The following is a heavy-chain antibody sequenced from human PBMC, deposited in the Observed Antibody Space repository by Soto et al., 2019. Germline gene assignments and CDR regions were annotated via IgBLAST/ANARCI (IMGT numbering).Heavy chain of an antibody. CDR2: INHSGNT. CDR3: ARHHVRGRTIAGAAEF. J-gene: IGHJ4*02. Sequence: SETLSLTCAVYGKSLSGYYWSWIRQPPGKALEWIGEINHSGNTNYNPSLKSRVTISVDTSKNQLFLNLSSVTAADTAMYYCARHHVRGRTIAGAAEFWGQGTLVTVS. D-gene: IGHD1-26*01. CDR1: GKSLSGYY. V-gene: IGHV4-34*01.